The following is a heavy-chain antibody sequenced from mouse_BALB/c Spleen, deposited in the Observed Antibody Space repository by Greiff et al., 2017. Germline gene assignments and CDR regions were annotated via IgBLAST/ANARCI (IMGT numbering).Heavy chain of an antibody. Sequence: QVQLQQSGAELVRPGTSVKISCKASGYTFTNYWLGWVKQRPGHGLEWIGDIYPGGGYTNYNEKFKGKATLTADTSSSTAYMQLSSLTSEDSAVYFCARSPNYYGSTMDYWGQGTSVTVSS. CDR2: IYPGGGYT. D-gene: IGHD1-1*01. CDR3: ARSPNYYGSTMDY. J-gene: IGHJ4*01. CDR1: GYTFTNYW. V-gene: IGHV1-63*02.